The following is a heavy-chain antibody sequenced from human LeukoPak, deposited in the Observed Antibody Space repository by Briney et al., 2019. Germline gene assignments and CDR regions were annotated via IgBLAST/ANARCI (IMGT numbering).Heavy chain of an antibody. J-gene: IGHJ4*02. CDR3: ARDFSLTRLERPFDY. D-gene: IGHD1-1*01. CDR1: GFTFSSYG. Sequence: GRSLRLSCAASGFTFSSYGMHWVRQAPGKGLEWVAVISYDGSNKYYADSVKGRFTISRDNSKNTLYLQMNSLRAEDTAVYYCARDFSLTRLERPFDYWGQGTLVTVSS. V-gene: IGHV3-30*03. CDR2: ISYDGSNK.